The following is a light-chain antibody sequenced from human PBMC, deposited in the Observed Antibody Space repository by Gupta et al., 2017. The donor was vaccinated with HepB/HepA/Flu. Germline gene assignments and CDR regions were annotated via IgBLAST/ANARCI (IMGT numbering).Light chain of an antibody. J-gene: IGKJ4*02. CDR3: QQYNESPLT. CDR2: DAS. V-gene: IGKV3-15*01. Sequence: TQSLSTPFVYTGDRVTLTCRASQSVRSKLAWYQQKPGQAPRLLIYDASTMATGIPARFSGSGSGTDFTLTISSLQPEDFAVYYCQQYNESPLTFDGGTKVEIK. CDR1: QSVRSK.